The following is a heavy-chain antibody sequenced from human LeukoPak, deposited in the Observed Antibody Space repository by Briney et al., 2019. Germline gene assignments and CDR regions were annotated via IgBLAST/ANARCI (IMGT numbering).Heavy chain of an antibody. J-gene: IGHJ3*02. Sequence: SETLSLTCTVDGGSLSGYYWTWIRQPPGKGLEWIGEINDSGSTNYNPSLKSRVTISLDTSKNQFSLKLSSVTAADTAVYYCARAYCRSTSCYISAFDIWGQGTMVAVSS. V-gene: IGHV4-34*01. CDR2: INDSGST. CDR1: GGSLSGYY. D-gene: IGHD2-2*02. CDR3: ARAYCRSTSCYISAFDI.